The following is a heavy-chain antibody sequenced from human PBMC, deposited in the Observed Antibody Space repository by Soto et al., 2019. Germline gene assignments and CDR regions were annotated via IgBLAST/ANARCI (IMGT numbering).Heavy chain of an antibody. V-gene: IGHV4-30-4*08. CDR2: IYYSGST. CDR3: ARSPATYYYDSSGTGGWFDP. CDR1: GGSMISYY. J-gene: IGHJ5*02. D-gene: IGHD3-22*01. Sequence: SETLSLTCTVSGGSMISYYWSWIRQPPGKGLEWIGYIYYSGSTYYNPSLKSRVTISVDTSKNQFSLKLSSVTAADTAVYYCARSPATYYYDSSGTGGWFDPWGQGTLVTVSS.